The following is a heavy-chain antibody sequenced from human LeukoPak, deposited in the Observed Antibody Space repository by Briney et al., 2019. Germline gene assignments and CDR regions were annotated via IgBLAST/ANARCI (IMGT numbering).Heavy chain of an antibody. V-gene: IGHV4-34*01. J-gene: IGHJ4*02. CDR2: IDHSGST. CDR3: VRGRRDGYYFDY. D-gene: IGHD5-24*01. CDR1: GGSLSGYY. Sequence: SETLSLTCGVYGGSLSGYYWSWIRQPPGKGLEWIGEIDHSGSTNYNPSLKSRATISLDKSKNQVFLKVNSVTAADTAVYYCVRGRRDGYYFDYWGQGTLVTVSS.